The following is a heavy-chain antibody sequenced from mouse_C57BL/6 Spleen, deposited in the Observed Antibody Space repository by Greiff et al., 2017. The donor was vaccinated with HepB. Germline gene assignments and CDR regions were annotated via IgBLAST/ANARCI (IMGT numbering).Heavy chain of an antibody. V-gene: IGHV1-54*01. D-gene: IGHD6-5*01. Sequence: VKLMESGAELVRPGTSVKVSCKASGYAFTNYLIEWVKQRPGQGLEWIGVINPGSGGTNYNEKFKGKATLTADKSSSTAYMQLSSLTSEDSAVYFCARSYAFDYWGQGTTLTVSS. CDR3: ARSYAFDY. CDR2: INPGSGGT. J-gene: IGHJ2*01. CDR1: GYAFTNYL.